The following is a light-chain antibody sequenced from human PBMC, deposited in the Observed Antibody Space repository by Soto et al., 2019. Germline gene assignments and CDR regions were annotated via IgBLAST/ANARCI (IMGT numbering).Light chain of an antibody. CDR1: QSVSSNY. CDR2: GAF. CDR3: QQYGSSVWT. V-gene: IGKV3-20*01. Sequence: EIVLTQSPGTLSLSPGERATLSCRASQSVSSNYLAWYQQKPGQAPRLLVSGAFKRATGIPDRFSGSGSGTDFTLTISRMEPEDFAVYYCQQYGSSVWTFGQGTKVDIK. J-gene: IGKJ1*01.